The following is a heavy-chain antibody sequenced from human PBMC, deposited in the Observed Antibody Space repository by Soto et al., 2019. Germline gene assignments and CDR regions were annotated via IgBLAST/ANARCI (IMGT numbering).Heavy chain of an antibody. D-gene: IGHD2-15*01. CDR2: IYYSGST. V-gene: IGHV4-61*01. Sequence: LSLTCTVSGGSVSSGSYYWSWIRQPPGKGLEWIGYIYYSGSTNYNPSLKSRVTISVDTSKNQFSLKLSSVTAADTAVYYCARAPDNCSGGSCYRGWFDPWGQGTLVTVSS. CDR1: GGSVSSGSYY. CDR3: ARAPDNCSGGSCYRGWFDP. J-gene: IGHJ5*02.